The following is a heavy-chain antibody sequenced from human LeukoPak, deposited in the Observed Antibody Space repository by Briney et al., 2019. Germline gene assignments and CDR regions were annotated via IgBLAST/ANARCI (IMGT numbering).Heavy chain of an antibody. CDR3: AKDPIYSNYYFDY. CDR2: IRYDGGNK. CDR1: GFTFSNYD. J-gene: IGHJ4*02. D-gene: IGHD4-11*01. V-gene: IGHV3-30*02. Sequence: GGSLRLSCAASGFTFSNYDMSWVRQAPGKGLEWVAFIRYDGGNKYYADSVKGRFTISRDNSKNTLYLQMNSLRAEDTAVYYCAKDPIYSNYYFDYWGQGTLVTVSS.